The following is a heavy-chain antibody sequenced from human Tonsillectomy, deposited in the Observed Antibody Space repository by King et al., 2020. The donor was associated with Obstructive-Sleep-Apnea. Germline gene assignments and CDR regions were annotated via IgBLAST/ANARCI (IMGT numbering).Heavy chain of an antibody. CDR3: ARGGVAVAYPTTHYYYYGMDV. Sequence: QLQESGPGLVKPSETLSLTCTVSGGSISSYYWSWIRQPPGKGLEWIGYIYYSGSTNYNPSLKSRVTISVDTSKNQFSLKLSSVTAADTAVYYCARGGVAVAYPTTHYYYYGMDVWGQGTTVTVSS. D-gene: IGHD6-19*01. CDR1: GGSISSYY. J-gene: IGHJ6*02. CDR2: IYYSGST. V-gene: IGHV4-59*01.